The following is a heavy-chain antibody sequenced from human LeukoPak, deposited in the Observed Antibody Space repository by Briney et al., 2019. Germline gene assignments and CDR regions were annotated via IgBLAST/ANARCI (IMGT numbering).Heavy chain of an antibody. CDR2: IKQDGSES. CDR3: ANVRVG. J-gene: IGHJ4*02. CDR1: GFTFSIHW. Sequence: PGGSLRLSCAAPGFTFSIHWMDWVRQAPGEGLEWGANIKQDGSESYYLDSVKGRFTISRDNAKSSLYLQMNSLRAEDTAVYYCANVRVGWGQGTLVTVSS. D-gene: IGHD2-8*02. V-gene: IGHV3-7*01.